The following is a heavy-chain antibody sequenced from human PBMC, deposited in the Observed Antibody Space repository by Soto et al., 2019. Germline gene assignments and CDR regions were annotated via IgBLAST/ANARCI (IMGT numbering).Heavy chain of an antibody. CDR1: GGSISSGGYY. CDR2: IYYSGST. Sequence: LSLTCTVSGGSISSGGYYWSWIRQHPGKGLEWIGYIYYSGSTYYNPSLKSRVTISVDTSKNQFSLELSSVTAADTAVYYCARVLLWFGEFYWGQGTLVTVSS. CDR3: ARVLLWFGEFY. V-gene: IGHV4-31*03. D-gene: IGHD3-10*01. J-gene: IGHJ4*02.